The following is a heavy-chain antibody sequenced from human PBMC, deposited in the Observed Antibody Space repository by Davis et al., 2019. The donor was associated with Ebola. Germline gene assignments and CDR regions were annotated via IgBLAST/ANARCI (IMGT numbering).Heavy chain of an antibody. CDR1: GGSFSGYY. CDR3: ARENYGYYYYGMDV. Sequence: GSLRLSCAVYGGSFSGYYWSWIRQPPGKGLEWIGDINHSGSTNYNPSLKSRVTISVDTSKNQFSLKLSSVTAADTAVYYCARENYGYYYYGMDVWGQGTTVTVSS. J-gene: IGHJ6*02. CDR2: INHSGST. V-gene: IGHV4-34*01. D-gene: IGHD1-7*01.